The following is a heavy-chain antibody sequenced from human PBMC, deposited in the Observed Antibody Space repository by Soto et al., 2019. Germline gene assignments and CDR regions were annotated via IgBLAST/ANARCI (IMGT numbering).Heavy chain of an antibody. CDR3: AGGVVREVITRTRAYCGMDV. CDR2: IYPGDSDT. D-gene: IGHD3-10*01. J-gene: IGHJ6*01. CDR1: GCNCTDYW. V-gene: IGHV5-51*01. Sequence: LQIWWKGSGCNCTDYWIGCVSKMTGKGLEWMGIIYPGDSDTRYSPSFQGQVTISADKSISTAYLQWSSLKASDTAMYYCAGGVVREVITRTRAYCGMDVWGQATTVTVSS.